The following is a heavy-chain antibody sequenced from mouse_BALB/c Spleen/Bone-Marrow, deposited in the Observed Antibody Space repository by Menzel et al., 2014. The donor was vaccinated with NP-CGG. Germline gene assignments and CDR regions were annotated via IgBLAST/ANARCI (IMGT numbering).Heavy chain of an antibody. CDR2: IHPYNAGT. D-gene: IGHD3-1*01. J-gene: IGHJ3*01. V-gene: IGHV1-14*01. CDR3: VRELGPTWGFAY. CDR1: GYPFTRYV. Sequence: LKPSAPLLVTPGDSGTMSCKPSGYPFTRYVLHWVKQKPGQGLESIGYIHPYNAGTRYPEKFKGPAPLTSDKSSRTYDMELMSLTSEYSAVYYSVRELGPTWGFAYRCQGTLVTVAA.